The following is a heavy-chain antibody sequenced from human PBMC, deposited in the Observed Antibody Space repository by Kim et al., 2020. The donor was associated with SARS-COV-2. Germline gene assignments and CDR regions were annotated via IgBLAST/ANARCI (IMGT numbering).Heavy chain of an antibody. CDR3: ARGYSSSWYWAFDI. CDR1: GFTFSSYD. Sequence: GGSLRLSCAASGFTFSSYDMHWVRQATGKGLEWVSAIGTAGDTYYPGSVKGRFTISRESAKNSLYLQMNSLRAGDTAVYYCARGYSSSWYWAFDIWGQGTMVTVSS. CDR2: IGTAGDT. D-gene: IGHD6-13*01. J-gene: IGHJ3*02. V-gene: IGHV3-13*01.